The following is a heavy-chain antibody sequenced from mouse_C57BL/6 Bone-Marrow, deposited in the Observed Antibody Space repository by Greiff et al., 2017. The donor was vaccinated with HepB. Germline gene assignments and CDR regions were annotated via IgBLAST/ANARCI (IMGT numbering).Heavy chain of an antibody. V-gene: IGHV5-12*01. J-gene: IGHJ1*03. CDR1: GFTFSDYY. Sequence: EVQLQQSGGGLVQPGGSLKLSCAASGFTFSDYYMYWVRQTPEKRLEWVAYISNGGGSTYYPDTVKGRFTISRDNAKNTLYLQMSRLKSEDTAMYYCARTYYYGSSSYWYFDVWGTGTTVTVSS. CDR3: ARTYYYGSSSYWYFDV. CDR2: ISNGGGST. D-gene: IGHD1-1*01.